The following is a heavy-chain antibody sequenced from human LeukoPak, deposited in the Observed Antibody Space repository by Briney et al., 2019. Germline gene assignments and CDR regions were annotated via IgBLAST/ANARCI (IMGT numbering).Heavy chain of an antibody. Sequence: GGSLRLSCAASGFTFSSYSMNWVRQAPGKGLEWVSSISSSSSYIYYADSVKGRFTISRDNAKNSLYLQMNSLRAEDTAVYYCARVRRTISYAFDIWGQGTMVTVSS. CDR1: GFTFSSYS. J-gene: IGHJ3*02. D-gene: IGHD3-3*01. V-gene: IGHV3-21*01. CDR3: ARVRRTISYAFDI. CDR2: ISSSSSYI.